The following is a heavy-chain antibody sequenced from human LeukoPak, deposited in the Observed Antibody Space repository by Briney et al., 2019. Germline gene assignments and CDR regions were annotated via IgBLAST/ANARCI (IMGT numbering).Heavy chain of an antibody. V-gene: IGHV3-30*02. CDR3: ATLERGYAVAVDY. D-gene: IGHD6-19*01. Sequence: GGSLRLSCAASGFTFISYGMHWVRQAPGKGLEWVTFIRYDGSNKYYADSVKGRFIISRDNSKNTLYLQMNSLRAEDTAVYYCATLERGYAVAVDYWGQGTLVTVSS. J-gene: IGHJ4*02. CDR2: IRYDGSNK. CDR1: GFTFISYG.